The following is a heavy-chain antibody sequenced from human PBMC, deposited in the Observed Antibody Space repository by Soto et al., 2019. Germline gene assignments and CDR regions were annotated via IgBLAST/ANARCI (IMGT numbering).Heavy chain of an antibody. CDR2: VNAYNGNT. CDR1: GYTFTSYG. V-gene: IGHV1-18*01. CDR3: XXXXVXGRTGFDY. J-gene: IGHJ4*02. D-gene: IGHD2-15*01. Sequence: QVQLVQSGAEVKKPGASVKVSCKASGYTFTSYGISWVRQAPGQGLEWMGWVNAYNGNTNYAQKFQGRATMAGDTXXXXXXXXXXXXXXXXXXXXXXXXXXVXGRTGFDYWGQGTLVTVSS.